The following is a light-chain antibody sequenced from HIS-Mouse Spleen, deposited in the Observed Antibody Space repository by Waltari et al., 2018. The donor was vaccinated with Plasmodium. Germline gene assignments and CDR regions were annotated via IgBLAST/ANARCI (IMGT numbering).Light chain of an antibody. Sequence: QSALPQPPPAPGSPGQPVTISCPGTTSDVGGYNYSAWYQQQPGKAPKLMIYEVSKRPSGVPDRFSGSKSGNTASLTVSGLQAEDEADYYCSSYAGSNNVVFGGGTKLTVL. J-gene: IGLJ2*01. CDR1: TSDVGGYNY. CDR3: SSYAGSNNVV. V-gene: IGLV2-8*01. CDR2: EVS.